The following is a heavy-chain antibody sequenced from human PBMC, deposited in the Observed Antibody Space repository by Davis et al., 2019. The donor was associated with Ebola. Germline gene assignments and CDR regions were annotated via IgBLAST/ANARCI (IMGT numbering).Heavy chain of an antibody. Sequence: GESLKISCAASGFTFSSYGMHWVRQAPGKGLEWVAFIRYDGSNKYYADSVKGRFTISRDNSKNTLYLQMNSLRAEDTAVYYCAREIAAGTFYYYYYYMDVWGKGTTVTVSS. CDR3: AREIAAGTFYYYYYYMDV. CDR2: IRYDGSNK. CDR1: GFTFSSYG. J-gene: IGHJ6*03. V-gene: IGHV3-30*02. D-gene: IGHD6-13*01.